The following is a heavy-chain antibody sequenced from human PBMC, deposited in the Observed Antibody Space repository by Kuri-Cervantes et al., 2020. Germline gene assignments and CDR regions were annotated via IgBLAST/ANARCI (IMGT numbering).Heavy chain of an antibody. CDR3: ARAPRGSGWYRGENWFDP. CDR2: IYYSGST. CDR1: GGSISSSSYY. D-gene: IGHD6-19*01. J-gene: IGHJ5*02. V-gene: IGHV4-39*01. Sequence: SETLSLTCTVSGGSISSSSYYWGWIRQPPGKGLEWIGSIYYSGSTYYNPSLKSRVTISVDTSKNQFSLKLSSVTAADTAVYYCARAPRGSGWYRGENWFDPCGQGTLVTVSS.